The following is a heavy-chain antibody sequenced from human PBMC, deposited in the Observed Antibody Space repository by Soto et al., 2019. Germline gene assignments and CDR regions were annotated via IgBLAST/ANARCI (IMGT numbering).Heavy chain of an antibody. CDR3: ARPYCISTSCHGGYFDY. CDR2: INAGNGNT. V-gene: IGHV1-3*01. J-gene: IGHJ4*02. D-gene: IGHD2-2*01. CDR1: GYTFTTYA. Sequence: ASVKVSCKASGYTFTTYAISWVRQAPGQGLEWMGWINAGNGNTKYSQKFQGRVTITRDTSASTAYMELSSLRSEDTAVYYCARPYCISTSCHGGYFDYWGQGTLVTVSS.